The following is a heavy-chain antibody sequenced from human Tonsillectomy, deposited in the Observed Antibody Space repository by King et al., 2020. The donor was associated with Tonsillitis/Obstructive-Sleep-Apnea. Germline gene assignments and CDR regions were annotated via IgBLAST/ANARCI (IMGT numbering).Heavy chain of an antibody. CDR2: INAYNGNT. CDR1: GYTFTSYG. D-gene: IGHD3-3*01. Sequence: VQLVESGAEVKKPGASVKVSCKASGYTFTSYGITWVRQAPGQGLEWMGWINAYNGNTNYAQKLQGRVTMTTDTSTSTAYMELRSLRSDDTAVYYCARDSHPYYEFWSGYLLYFDYWGQGTLVTVSS. CDR3: ARDSHPYYEFWSGYLLYFDY. J-gene: IGHJ4*02. V-gene: IGHV1-18*01.